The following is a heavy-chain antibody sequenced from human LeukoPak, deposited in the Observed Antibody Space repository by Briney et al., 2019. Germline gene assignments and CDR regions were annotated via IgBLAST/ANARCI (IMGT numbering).Heavy chain of an antibody. Sequence: SETLSLTCAVYGGSFSGYYWSWIRQPPGKGLEWIGEINHSGSTNYNPSLKSRVTISVDTSKNQFSLKLSSVTAADTAVYYCARYETTSYYYNGMDVWGQGTTVTVSS. J-gene: IGHJ6*02. CDR3: ARYETTSYYYNGMDV. CDR1: GGSFSGYY. V-gene: IGHV4-34*01. D-gene: IGHD1-7*01. CDR2: INHSGST.